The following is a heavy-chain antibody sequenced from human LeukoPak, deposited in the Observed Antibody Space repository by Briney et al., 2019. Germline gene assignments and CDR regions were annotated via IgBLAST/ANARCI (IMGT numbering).Heavy chain of an antibody. CDR1: GITVSNAW. J-gene: IGHJ4*02. CDR3: TTDTLIVVVPAATNY. CDR2: IKSKSDGGTT. Sequence: GGSLRLSCVVPGITVSNAWMSWVRQTPGKGPEWVGRIKSKSDGGTTDYAAPVKGRFTISRDDSKNTLYLQMNSLKTEDTAVYYCTTDTLIVVVPAATNYWGQGTLVTVSS. D-gene: IGHD2-2*01. V-gene: IGHV3-15*01.